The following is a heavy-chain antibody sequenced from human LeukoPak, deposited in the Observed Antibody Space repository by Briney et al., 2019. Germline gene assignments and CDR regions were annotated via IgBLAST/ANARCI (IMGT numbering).Heavy chain of an antibody. J-gene: IGHJ5*02. CDR3: ARGADGVSSNSRGWFDP. Sequence: GGSLRLSCAASGFTVSSSYMSWVRQAPGKGLEWVSVIYSGSSTYYADSVKGRFTISRDNSKNTLYLQMNSLRAQDTAVYSCARGADGVSSNSRGWFDPWGQGTLVTVSS. V-gene: IGHV3-66*01. CDR2: IYSGSST. CDR1: GFTVSSSY. D-gene: IGHD2-15*01.